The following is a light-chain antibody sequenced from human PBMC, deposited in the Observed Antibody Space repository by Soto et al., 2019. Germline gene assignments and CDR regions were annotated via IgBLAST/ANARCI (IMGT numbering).Light chain of an antibody. CDR1: QSVSSY. V-gene: IGKV3-11*01. CDR2: DAS. CDR3: QVRTNWPPGVT. J-gene: IGKJ4*01. Sequence: EDVLTQSPATLSLSPGDRATLSCRASQSVSSYLAWYQQKPGQAPRLLIYDASNRAPGIPARFSGSGSRTDFTFTISSLETEDFAVYYCQVRTNWPPGVTFGGGTKVEIK.